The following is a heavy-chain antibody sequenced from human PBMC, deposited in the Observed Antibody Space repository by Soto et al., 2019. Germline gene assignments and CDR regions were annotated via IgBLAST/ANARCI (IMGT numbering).Heavy chain of an antibody. CDR3: ARGGQDFWSGPFDY. V-gene: IGHV4-4*07. Sequence: SETLSLTCTVSGGSISNYYCNWIRQPAGRGLEWIGRIDTSGSTNYNPSLKSRVTMSVDTSKQEFSLKLSSVTAADTALYYCARGGQDFWSGPFDYWGRGALVTVS. CDR1: GGSISNYY. CDR2: IDTSGST. J-gene: IGHJ4*02. D-gene: IGHD3-3*01.